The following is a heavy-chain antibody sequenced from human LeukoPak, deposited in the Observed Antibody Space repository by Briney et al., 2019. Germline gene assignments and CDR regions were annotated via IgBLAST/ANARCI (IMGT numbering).Heavy chain of an antibody. CDR1: GFTFSSYS. Sequence: PGGSLRLSCAASGFTFSSYSMNWVRQAPGKGLEWVSSISSSSSYIYYADSVKGRFTISRGNAKNSLYLQVNSLRAEDTAVYYCARDQVGLNWFDPWGQGTLVTVSS. D-gene: IGHD1-26*01. V-gene: IGHV3-21*01. CDR3: ARDQVGLNWFDP. J-gene: IGHJ5*02. CDR2: ISSSSSYI.